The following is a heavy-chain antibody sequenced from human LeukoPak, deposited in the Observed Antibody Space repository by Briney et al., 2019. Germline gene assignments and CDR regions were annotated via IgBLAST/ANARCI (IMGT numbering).Heavy chain of an antibody. J-gene: IGHJ4*02. D-gene: IGHD3-3*01. CDR1: GGSISSGSYY. V-gene: IGHV4-61*02. Sequence: PSQTLSLTCTVSGGSISSGSYYWSWIRQPAGKGREWIGRIYTSGSTNYNPSLKSRVTISVDTSKNQFSLKLSSVTAADTAVYYCARDRNDFWSAYYRYWGQGTLVTVSS. CDR3: ARDRNDFWSAYYRY. CDR2: IYTSGST.